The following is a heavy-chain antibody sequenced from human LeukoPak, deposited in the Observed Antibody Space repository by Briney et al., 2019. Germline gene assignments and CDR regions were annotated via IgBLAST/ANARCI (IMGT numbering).Heavy chain of an antibody. CDR3: AKFLRQWLVDY. CDR2: ISGSGGSI. CDR1: GFTFSSYS. Sequence: GGSLRLSCAASGFTFSSYSMNWVRQAPGKGLEWVSAISGSGGSIYYADSVKGRFTISRDNSKNTLYLQMNSLRAEDTAVYYCAKFLRQWLVDYWGQGTLVTVSS. J-gene: IGHJ4*02. V-gene: IGHV3-23*01. D-gene: IGHD6-19*01.